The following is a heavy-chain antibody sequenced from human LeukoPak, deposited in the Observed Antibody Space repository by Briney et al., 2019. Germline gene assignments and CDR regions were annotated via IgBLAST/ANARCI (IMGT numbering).Heavy chain of an antibody. V-gene: IGHV3-53*01. D-gene: IGHD4-17*01. CDR2: IYSGGST. CDR1: GFPLSDYW. J-gene: IGHJ4*02. Sequence: PGGSLRLSCAASGFPLSDYWMSWVRQAPGKGLECISVIYSGGSTDYADSVKGRLTISRDNSKNTLYLQMNSLRAEDTAVYYCARVVDHDYGDYYLDYWGQGTLVTVSS. CDR3: ARVVDHDYGDYYLDY.